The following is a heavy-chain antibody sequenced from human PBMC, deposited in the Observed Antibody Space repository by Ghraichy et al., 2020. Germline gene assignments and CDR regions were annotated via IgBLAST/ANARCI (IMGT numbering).Heavy chain of an antibody. Sequence: GSLRLSCAVHGGSLGGYYWSWIRQSPGKGLEWIGESNGSGSTNYNPTLKSRVSVSIDTSKNQFSLNLTSVTAADTAVYYCASWGRCSGATCAGRWGQGTLVTVSS. V-gene: IGHV4-34*01. J-gene: IGHJ1*01. CDR3: ASWGRCSGATCAGR. D-gene: IGHD2-15*01. CDR2: SNGSGST. CDR1: GGSLGGYY.